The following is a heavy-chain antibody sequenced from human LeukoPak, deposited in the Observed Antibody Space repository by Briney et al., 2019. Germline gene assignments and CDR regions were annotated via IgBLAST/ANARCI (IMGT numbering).Heavy chain of an antibody. CDR2: INAGNGNT. D-gene: IGHD2-2*02. CDR3: ASPGRYCSSTSCYSYYGMDV. Sequence: ASVKVSCTASGYTFTSYAMHWVRQAPGQRLEWMGRINAGNGNTKYSQKFQGRVTITRDTSASTAYMELSSLRSEDTAVYYCASPGRYCSSTSCYSYYGMDVWGQGTTVTVSS. CDR1: GYTFTSYA. J-gene: IGHJ6*02. V-gene: IGHV1-3*01.